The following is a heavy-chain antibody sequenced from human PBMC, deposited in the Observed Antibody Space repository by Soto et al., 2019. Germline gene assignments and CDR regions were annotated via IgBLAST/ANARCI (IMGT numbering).Heavy chain of an antibody. J-gene: IGHJ5*02. CDR2: VYYSGTT. CDR1: GGSISSNY. CDR3: ASQSEGFDG. V-gene: IGHV4-59*01. Sequence: PSEILSLTCTVSGGSISSNYWTWIRQPPGKGLEWIGYVYYSGTTDYNPSLNSRVTISVDTSKNQFSLSLRSVTSADTAVYYCASQSEGFDGWGLGALVTVSS.